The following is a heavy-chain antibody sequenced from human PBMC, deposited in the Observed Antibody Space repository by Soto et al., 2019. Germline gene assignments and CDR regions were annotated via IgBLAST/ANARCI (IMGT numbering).Heavy chain of an antibody. CDR3: ARSPDSSGYYPRWYYEGMDV. Sequence: QVQLQESGPGLVKPSGTLSLTCAVSGGSISSSNWWSWVRQPPGKGLEWIGEIYHSGSTNYNPSLKSRVTISVDKSKTQFSLNLSSVTAADTAVYYCARSPDSSGYYPRWYYEGMDVWGQGSTVTVSS. D-gene: IGHD3-22*01. CDR1: GGSISSSNW. V-gene: IGHV4-4*02. J-gene: IGHJ6*02. CDR2: IYHSGST.